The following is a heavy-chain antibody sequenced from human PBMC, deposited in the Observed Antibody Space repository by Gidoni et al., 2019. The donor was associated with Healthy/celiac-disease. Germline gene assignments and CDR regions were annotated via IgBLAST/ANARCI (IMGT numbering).Heavy chain of an antibody. Sequence: QVQLQESGPGLVKPSETLSLTCTVSGGSIRSYYSSWIRQPPGKGLEWIGYIYYSGTTNYNPSFKSRVTISVDTSKNQFSLKLSSVTAADTAVYYCARGGYYDSSGYYAYWGQGTLVTVSS. CDR3: ARGGYYDSSGYYAY. J-gene: IGHJ4*02. CDR1: GGSIRSYY. CDR2: IYYSGTT. V-gene: IGHV4-59*01. D-gene: IGHD3-22*01.